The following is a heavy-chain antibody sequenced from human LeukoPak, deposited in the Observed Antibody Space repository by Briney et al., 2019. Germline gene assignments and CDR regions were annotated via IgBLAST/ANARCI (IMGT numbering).Heavy chain of an antibody. CDR1: GFTFSSYA. CDR2: ISTSSGSS. J-gene: IGHJ4*02. D-gene: IGHD3-22*01. CDR3: AIMHPYYDGSGYWVQ. Sequence: PGESLRLSCAASGFTFSSYAMSWVRQAPGKGLEWVSGISTSSGSSSYADSVKGRFTISRDNPRNTLYMQMNSLRAEDTALYYCAIMHPYYDGSGYWVQWGQGTLVTVSS. V-gene: IGHV3-23*01.